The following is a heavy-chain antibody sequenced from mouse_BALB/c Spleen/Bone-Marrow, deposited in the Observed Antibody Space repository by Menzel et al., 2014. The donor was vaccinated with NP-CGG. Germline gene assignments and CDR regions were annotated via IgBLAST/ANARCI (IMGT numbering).Heavy chain of an antibody. CDR3: AMLYYYGRFAY. J-gene: IGHJ3*01. V-gene: IGHV4-1*02. Sequence: EVKLMESGGGLVQPGGSLKLSCAASGFDFSRYWMSWVRQAPGKGLEWIGEINPDSSTINYTPSLKDKFIISRDNAKNTLYLQMSKVRSEDTALYYCAMLYYYGRFAYWGQGTLVTVSA. D-gene: IGHD1-1*01. CDR1: GFDFSRYW. CDR2: INPDSSTI.